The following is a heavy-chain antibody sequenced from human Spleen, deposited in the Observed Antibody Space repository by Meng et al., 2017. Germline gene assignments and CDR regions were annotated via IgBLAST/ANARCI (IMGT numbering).Heavy chain of an antibody. CDR3: AREQITVVTRYFDL. CDR1: GFTFSSYS. CDR2: ISSSSSYI. Sequence: GESLKISCAASGFTFSSYSMNWVRQAPGKGLEWVSSISSSSSYIYYADSVKGRFTISRDNAKNSLYLQMNSLRAEDTAVYYCAREQITVVTRYFDLWGRGTLVTVSS. V-gene: IGHV3-21*01. J-gene: IGHJ2*01. D-gene: IGHD4-23*01.